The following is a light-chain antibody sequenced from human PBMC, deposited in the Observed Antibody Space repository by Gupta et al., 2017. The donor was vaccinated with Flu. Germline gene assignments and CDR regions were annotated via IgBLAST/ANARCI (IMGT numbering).Light chain of an antibody. Sequence: EIQMTQSPSTLSASVGDRVTITCRASQTISIWLAWYQQKPGKAPKLLIYKASTLERGVPLRFSGSGSGTEFTLTSSRLQPDDCATYYCQQYSSYETFGQGTKVDVK. J-gene: IGKJ1*01. V-gene: IGKV1-5*03. CDR1: QTISIW. CDR2: KAS. CDR3: QQYSSYET.